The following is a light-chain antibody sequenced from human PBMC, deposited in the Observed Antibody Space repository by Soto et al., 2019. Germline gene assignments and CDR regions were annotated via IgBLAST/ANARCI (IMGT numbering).Light chain of an antibody. V-gene: IGKV3-11*01. CDR1: QSVSSY. CDR2: DAS. Sequence: EIVLTQSPATLSLSPGERATLSCRASQSVSSYLAWYQQKPGQAPRLLTYDASNRATGIPARFSGSGSGTDVTLTISSLEPEDFAVYYCQQRSNWPRGTFGQGTKLEIK. J-gene: IGKJ2*01. CDR3: QQRSNWPRGT.